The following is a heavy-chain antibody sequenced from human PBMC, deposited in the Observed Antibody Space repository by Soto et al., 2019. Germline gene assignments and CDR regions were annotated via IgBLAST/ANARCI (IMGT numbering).Heavy chain of an antibody. CDR2: ISAYNGNT. D-gene: IGHD2-2*01. CDR1: GYTFTSYG. J-gene: IGHJ3*02. Sequence: ASVKVSCKASGYTFTSYGISWVRQAPGQGLEWMGWISAYNGNTNYAQKLQGRVTMTTDTSTSTAYMELRSLRSDDTAVYYCARVSAGAYGYCCSTSCSEHAFDIWGQGTMVTVSS. CDR3: ARVSAGAYGYCCSTSCSEHAFDI. V-gene: IGHV1-18*01.